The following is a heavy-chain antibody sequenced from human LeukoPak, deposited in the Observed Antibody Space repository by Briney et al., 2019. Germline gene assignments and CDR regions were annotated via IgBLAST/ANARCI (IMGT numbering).Heavy chain of an antibody. CDR2: IYYSGST. CDR1: GGSISSYY. V-gene: IGHV4-59*01. D-gene: IGHD6-19*01. J-gene: IGHJ6*02. CDR3: ASDAIAVAGTVYYYYGMDV. Sequence: PSETLSLTCTVSGGSISSYYWSWIRQPPGKGLEWIGYIYYSGSTNYNPSLKSRVTISVDTSKNQFSLKLSSVTAADTAVYYCASDAIAVAGTVYYYYGMDVWGQGTTVTVSS.